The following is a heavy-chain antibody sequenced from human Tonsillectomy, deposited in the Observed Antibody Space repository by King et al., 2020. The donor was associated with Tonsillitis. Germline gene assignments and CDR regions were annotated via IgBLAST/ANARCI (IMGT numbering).Heavy chain of an antibody. CDR2: IYYSGST. CDR3: ARLGYSYGYEGYYYYMDV. Sequence: VQLQESGPGLVKPSQTLSLTCTVSGGSISSAVYYWSWIRQHPGKGLEWIGYIYYSGSTYYNPSLKSLVTISVETSKNQFSLNLSSVTAADTAVYYCARLGYSYGYEGYYYYMDVWGKGTTVTVSS. D-gene: IGHD5-18*01. V-gene: IGHV4-31*01. J-gene: IGHJ6*03. CDR1: GGSISSAVYY.